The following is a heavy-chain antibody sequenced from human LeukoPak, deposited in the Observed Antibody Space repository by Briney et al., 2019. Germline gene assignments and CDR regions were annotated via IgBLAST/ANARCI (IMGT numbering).Heavy chain of an antibody. CDR1: GGSISSSN. CDR2: IVGDTVT. Sequence: HPSETLSLTCAVSGGSISSSNWWSWVRQAPGKGLEWVSAIVGDTVTFYTDSVKGRFTISRDNSKNTLYLQMNGLRAEDTAIYYCAKGSAQWELYDYWGQGTLVTVSS. J-gene: IGHJ4*02. V-gene: IGHV3-23*01. CDR3: AKGSAQWELYDY. D-gene: IGHD4-23*01.